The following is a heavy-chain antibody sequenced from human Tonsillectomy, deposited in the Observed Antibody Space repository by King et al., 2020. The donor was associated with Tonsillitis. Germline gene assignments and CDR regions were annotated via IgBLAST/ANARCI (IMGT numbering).Heavy chain of an antibody. D-gene: IGHD3-3*01. V-gene: IGHV1-18*01. CDR2: FSAYNGNT. J-gene: IGHJ4*02. CDR1: GYTFTSYG. CDR3: ARDGGGEYYDFWSGYHHFDY. Sequence: QLVQSGAEVKKPGASVKVSCKASGYTFTSYGISWVRQAPGQGLEWMGWFSAYNGNTNYAQKLQGRVTMTTDRSTRTAYMERRSLRSDDTAVYYCARDGGGEYYDFWSGYHHFDYWGQGTLVTVSS.